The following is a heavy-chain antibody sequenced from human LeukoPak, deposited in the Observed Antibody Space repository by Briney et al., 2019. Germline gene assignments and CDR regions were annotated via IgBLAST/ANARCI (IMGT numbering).Heavy chain of an antibody. D-gene: IGHD1-7*01. Sequence: LSETLSLTCTVSGGSISSSSYYWGWIRQPPGKGLEWIGSIYYSGSTYYNPSLKSRVTISVDTSKNQFSLKLSSVTAADTAVYYCARDGGITGTTVYFQHWGQGTLVTVSS. V-gene: IGHV4-39*07. CDR2: IYYSGST. CDR3: ARDGGITGTTVYFQH. CDR1: GGSISSSSYY. J-gene: IGHJ1*01.